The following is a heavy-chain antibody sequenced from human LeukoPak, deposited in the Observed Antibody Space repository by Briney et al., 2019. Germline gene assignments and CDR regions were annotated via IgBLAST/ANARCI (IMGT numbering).Heavy chain of an antibody. V-gene: IGHV3-7*04. Sequence: GGSLRLSCADSGFTFSSYWMSWVRQTPGKGLECVANIKHDGTEKNYVDSVKGRFTISRDNAKNSLYLQMNSLRAEDTAVYYCAREGRSDYWGQGTLVTVSS. CDR1: GFTFSSYW. J-gene: IGHJ4*02. D-gene: IGHD4-17*01. CDR2: IKHDGTEK. CDR3: AREGRSDY.